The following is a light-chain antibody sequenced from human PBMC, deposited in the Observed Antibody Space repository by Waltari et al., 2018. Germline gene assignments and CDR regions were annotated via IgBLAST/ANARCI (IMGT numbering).Light chain of an antibody. Sequence: EIVLTQSQATLSLSSGERDTLSCRASKSVSSYLALYQHKPGQAPRLLIYDASNRATGIPARFSGSGSGTDFTLTISSLEPEDFAVYYCQQRSNWPRTFGQGTKVEIK. CDR1: KSVSSY. CDR2: DAS. CDR3: QQRSNWPRT. V-gene: IGKV3-11*01. J-gene: IGKJ1*01.